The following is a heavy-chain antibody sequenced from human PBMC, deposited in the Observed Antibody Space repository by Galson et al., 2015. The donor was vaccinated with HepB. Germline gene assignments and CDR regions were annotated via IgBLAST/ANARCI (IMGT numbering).Heavy chain of an antibody. J-gene: IGHJ6*02. Sequence: SLRLSCAASGFTFSSYSINWVRQAPGKGLECISYITSGGGAIYYADSVKGRFTISRDNAKNSLCLQMSSLRDEDTAVYYCARTQGRGMDVWGQGTTVTVSS. CDR1: GFTFSSYS. CDR2: ITSGGGAI. CDR3: ARTQGRGMDV. V-gene: IGHV3-48*02.